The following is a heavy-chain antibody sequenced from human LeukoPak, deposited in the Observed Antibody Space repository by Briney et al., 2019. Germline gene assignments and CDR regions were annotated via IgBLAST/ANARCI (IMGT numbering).Heavy chain of an antibody. Sequence: GGSLRLSCAASGFTFSSYGMHWVRQAPGKGLEWEAVIWYDGSNKYYADSVKGRFTISRDNSKNTLYLQMNSLRAEDTAVYYCAKDHLRYYGSGTFDYWGQGTLVTVSS. J-gene: IGHJ4*02. CDR2: IWYDGSNK. CDR3: AKDHLRYYGSGTFDY. V-gene: IGHV3-33*06. D-gene: IGHD3-10*01. CDR1: GFTFSSYG.